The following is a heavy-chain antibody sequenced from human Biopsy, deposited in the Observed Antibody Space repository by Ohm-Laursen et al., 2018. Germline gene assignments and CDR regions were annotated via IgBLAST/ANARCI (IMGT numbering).Heavy chain of an antibody. J-gene: IGHJ5*02. CDR2: MNPDSGNT. CDR1: GYTFTSYE. D-gene: IGHD3-10*01. Sequence: ASEKASCKPSGYTFTSYEINWVRQATGQGLEWMGWMNPDSGNTGYAQSFQGRVTMTRNTSISTAYMELSNLRSEDTAVYFCARADPPLFYYGSGSSNWFDPWGQGTLVTVSS. V-gene: IGHV1-8*01. CDR3: ARADPPLFYYGSGSSNWFDP.